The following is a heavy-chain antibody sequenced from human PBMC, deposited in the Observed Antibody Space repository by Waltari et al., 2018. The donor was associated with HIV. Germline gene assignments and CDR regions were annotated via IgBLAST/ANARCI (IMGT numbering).Heavy chain of an antibody. CDR3: ARDVQGYCGGERCFYGMDV. CDR1: GFPVRTSA. CDR2: IWYDGSNT. J-gene: IGHJ6*02. V-gene: IGHV3-33*01. Sequence: QVQLVESGGGVVQPGRSLRLSCAASGFPVRTSALLWFRQAPGKGLEWVAVIWYDGSNTYYTDSVKGRFTISRDNSKNTLYLQMYSLRAEDTAVYYCARDVQGYCGGERCFYGMDVWGQGTTVTVSS. D-gene: IGHD2-21*01.